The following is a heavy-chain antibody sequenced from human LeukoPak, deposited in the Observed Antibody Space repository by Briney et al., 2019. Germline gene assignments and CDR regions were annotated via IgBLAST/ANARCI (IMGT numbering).Heavy chain of an antibody. Sequence: PGGSLRLSCAASGFTVSSNYMSWVRQAPGKGLEWVSVIYSGGGTYYADSVKGRFTISRDNSKNTLYLQMNSLRAEDTAVYYCARVPYDSSGYGVFDYWGQGTLVTVSS. V-gene: IGHV3-66*01. D-gene: IGHD3-22*01. CDR3: ARVPYDSSGYGVFDY. J-gene: IGHJ4*02. CDR1: GFTVSSNY. CDR2: IYSGGGT.